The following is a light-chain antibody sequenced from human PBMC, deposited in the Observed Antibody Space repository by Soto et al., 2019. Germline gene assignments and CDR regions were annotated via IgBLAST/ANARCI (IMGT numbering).Light chain of an antibody. CDR3: QHSNSYSEA. Sequence: DIQMNHFPSTVSASVGDRVTITCRASQSISSWLAWYQQKPGKAPNLLIYKASSLESGVPSRFSGSGSGTEFTLTISSLQPDDFATYYCQHSNSYSEAFGQGTKVDIK. V-gene: IGKV1-5*03. J-gene: IGKJ1*01. CDR2: KAS. CDR1: QSISSW.